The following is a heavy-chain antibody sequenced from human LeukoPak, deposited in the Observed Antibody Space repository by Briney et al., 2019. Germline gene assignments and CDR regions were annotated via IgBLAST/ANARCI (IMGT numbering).Heavy chain of an antibody. J-gene: IGHJ4*02. Sequence: GGSLRLSCAASGFTFSSYWMHWVRQAPGKGLLWVSRINSDGSSTSYADSVEGRFTISRDNAKNTLYLQMNSLRAEDTAVYYCARDRDGYNYDDYWGQGTLVTVSS. V-gene: IGHV3-74*01. CDR2: INSDGSST. D-gene: IGHD5-24*01. CDR1: GFTFSSYW. CDR3: ARDRDGYNYDDY.